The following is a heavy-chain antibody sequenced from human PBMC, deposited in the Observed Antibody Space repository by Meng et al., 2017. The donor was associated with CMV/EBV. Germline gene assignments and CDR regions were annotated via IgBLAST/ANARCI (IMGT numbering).Heavy chain of an antibody. D-gene: IGHD2-2*01. Sequence: SETLSLTCAVYGGSFSGYYWSWIRQPPGKGLEWIGEINHSGSTNYNPSLKGRVTISVDTSKNQFSLKLSSVTAADTAVYYCARGYCSSTSCSIFDYWGQGTLVTVSS. CDR3: ARGYCSSTSCSIFDY. V-gene: IGHV4-34*01. J-gene: IGHJ4*02. CDR2: INHSGST. CDR1: GGSFSGYY.